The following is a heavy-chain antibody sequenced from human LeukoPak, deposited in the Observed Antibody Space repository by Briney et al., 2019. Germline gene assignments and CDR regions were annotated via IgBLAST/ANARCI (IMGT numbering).Heavy chain of an antibody. Sequence: ASVKVSCKASGGTFSSYAISWVRQAPGQGLEWMGRIIPILGIANYAQKFQSRVTITADRSTSTAYMELSSLRSKDTAVYYCAGGYYYDSSDIRWFDPWGQGTLVTVSS. D-gene: IGHD3-22*01. CDR2: IIPILGIA. J-gene: IGHJ5*02. CDR3: AGGYYYDSSDIRWFDP. CDR1: GGTFSSYA. V-gene: IGHV1-69*04.